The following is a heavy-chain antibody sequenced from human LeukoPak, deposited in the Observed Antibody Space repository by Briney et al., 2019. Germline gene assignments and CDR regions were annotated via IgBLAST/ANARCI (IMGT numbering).Heavy chain of an antibody. CDR3: ARDGSTSLWVRGYYYYMDV. J-gene: IGHJ6*03. D-gene: IGHD2-2*01. CDR2: ISYDGRNK. CDR1: GFTFSSYG. Sequence: GGSLRLSCTASGFTFSSYGIHRVRQAPGRGLEWVAVISYDGRNKNYTDSVKGRFTLSRDNSKNTLYLQMNSLRAEDTALYYCARDGSTSLWVRGYYYYMDVWGKGTTVTVSS. V-gene: IGHV3-30*03.